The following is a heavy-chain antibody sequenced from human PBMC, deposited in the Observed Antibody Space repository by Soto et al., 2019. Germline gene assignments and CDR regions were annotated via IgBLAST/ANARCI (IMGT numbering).Heavy chain of an antibody. CDR1: RFTLTIYG. CDR3: ARGDYGGNSHAFDI. Sequence: EGSLRLSCAASRFTLTIYGIHWVRQAPGKGLEWVAIIWDDGSNKYYADSVRGRFTISRDNSKNTLYLQMNSLRAEDTAVYYCARGDYGGNSHAFDIWGQGTMVTVSS. D-gene: IGHD4-17*01. J-gene: IGHJ3*02. V-gene: IGHV3-33*01. CDR2: IWDDGSNK.